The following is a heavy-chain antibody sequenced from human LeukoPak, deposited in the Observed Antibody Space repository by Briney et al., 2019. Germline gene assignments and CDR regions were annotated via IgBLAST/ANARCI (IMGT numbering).Heavy chain of an antibody. D-gene: IGHD6-19*01. CDR2: KYYRCNRYN. V-gene: IGHV6-1*01. J-gene: IGHJ4*02. CDR3: ARDLRGCYRLDY. Sequence: SQTLSLTCAISGDSVSSNSAAWNWIRQSPSRGLEWLGRKYYRCNRYNDYAVAVKSRKTINPDTSKNQSSIQLHANTPEHTAVYYRARDLRGCYRLDYWVQGTLVTVSS. CDR1: GDSVSSNSAA.